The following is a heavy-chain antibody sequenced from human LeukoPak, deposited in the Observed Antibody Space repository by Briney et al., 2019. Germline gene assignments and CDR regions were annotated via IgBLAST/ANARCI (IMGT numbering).Heavy chain of an antibody. CDR2: INSDGSST. CDR3: ARTTVTTAGGFDI. CDR1: GFTFRSYW. V-gene: IGHV3-74*01. Sequence: PGGSLRLSCAASGFTFRSYWMHWVRQAPGKGLVWVSRINSDGSSTSYADSVKGRFTISRDNAKNTLYLQMNSLRAEDTAVYYCARTTVTTAGGFDIWGQGTMVTVSS. D-gene: IGHD4-17*01. J-gene: IGHJ3*02.